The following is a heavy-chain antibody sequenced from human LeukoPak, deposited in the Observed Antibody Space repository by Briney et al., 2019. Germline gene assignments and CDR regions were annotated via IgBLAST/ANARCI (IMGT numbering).Heavy chain of an antibody. V-gene: IGHV3-23*01. CDR1: GFTFSSYA. J-gene: IGHJ4*02. D-gene: IGHD6-6*01. Sequence: GSLRLSCAASGFTFSSYAMSWVRQAPGKGLEWVSAISGSGGSTYYADSVKGRFTISRDNSKNTLSLEMSSLRAEDTALYYCAKGGTSSSRFDSWGQGTLVTVSS. CDR3: AKGGTSSSRFDS. CDR2: ISGSGGST.